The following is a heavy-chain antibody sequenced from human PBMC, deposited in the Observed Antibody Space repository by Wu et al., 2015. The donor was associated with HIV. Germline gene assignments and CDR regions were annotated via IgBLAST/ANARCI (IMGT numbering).Heavy chain of an antibody. CDR1: GGTFSSYA. Sequence: QVQLVQSGAEVKKPGSSVKVSCKASGGTFSSYAISWVRQAPGQGLEWMGGIIPIFGTANYAQKFQGRVTITADESTSTAYMELSSLRSEDTAVYYCASIGYCSSTSCYGYYMDVWGKGTTVTVSS. J-gene: IGHJ6*03. D-gene: IGHD2-2*01. CDR3: ASIGYCSSTSCYGYYMDV. V-gene: IGHV1-69*12. CDR2: IIPIFGTA.